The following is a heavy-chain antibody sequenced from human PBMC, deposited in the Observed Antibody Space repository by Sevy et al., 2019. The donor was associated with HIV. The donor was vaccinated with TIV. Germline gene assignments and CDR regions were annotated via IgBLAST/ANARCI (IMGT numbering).Heavy chain of an antibody. J-gene: IGHJ5*02. Sequence: GGSLRLSCAASGFTFNNAWMSWVRQAPGKGLEWIGRIKNKPDGGTTDYAAPVKGRFTISRDDSKNTLYLQMNSLKTEDMAVYYCCTEGNVLLAEGWGHWFDPWGQGTLVTVSS. CDR3: CTEGNVLLAEGWGHWFDP. CDR2: IKNKPDGGTT. V-gene: IGHV3-15*01. CDR1: GFTFNNAW. D-gene: IGHD2-8*01.